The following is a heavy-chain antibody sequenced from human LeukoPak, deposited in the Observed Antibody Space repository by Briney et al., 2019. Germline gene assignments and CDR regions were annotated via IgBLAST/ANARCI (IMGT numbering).Heavy chain of an antibody. J-gene: IGHJ4*02. CDR1: GGTFSSYA. CDR2: IIPIFGTA. V-gene: IGHV1-69*05. D-gene: IGHD5-12*01. CDR3: ARDALWSGGYNFDY. Sequence: SVKVSCKASGGTFSSYAISWVRQAPGQGLEWMGRIIPIFGTANYAQKFQGRVTITTDESTSTAYTELRSLRSDDTAVYYCARDALWSGGYNFDYWGQGTLVTVSS.